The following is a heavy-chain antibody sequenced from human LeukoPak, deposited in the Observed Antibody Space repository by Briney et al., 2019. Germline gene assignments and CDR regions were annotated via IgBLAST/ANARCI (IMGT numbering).Heavy chain of an antibody. D-gene: IGHD2-15*01. J-gene: IGHJ3*02. V-gene: IGHV4-31*03. CDR3: AREGPAGGSRSGNAFDI. CDR1: GGSISSGGYY. Sequence: TLSLTCTVSGGSISSGGYYWSWIRQHPGKGLEWIGYIYYSGSTYYNPSLKSRVTISVDTSKNQFSLKLSSVTAADTAVYYCAREGPAGGSRSGNAFDIWGQGTMVTVSS. CDR2: IYYSGST.